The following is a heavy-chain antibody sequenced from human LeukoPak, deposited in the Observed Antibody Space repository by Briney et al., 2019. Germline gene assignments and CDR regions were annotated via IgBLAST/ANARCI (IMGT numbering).Heavy chain of an antibody. CDR2: IYYSGST. J-gene: IGHJ5*02. CDR1: GGSISSYY. V-gene: IGHV4-59*01. CDR3: ARHGYSSGSLAWFDP. Sequence: SETLSLTCTVAGGSISSYYWSWIRQPPGKGLEWIRYIYYSGSTNYNPSLKSRVTISVDTSKNQFSLKLSSVTAADTAVYYCARHGYSSGSLAWFDPWGQGTQVTVSS. D-gene: IGHD6-19*01.